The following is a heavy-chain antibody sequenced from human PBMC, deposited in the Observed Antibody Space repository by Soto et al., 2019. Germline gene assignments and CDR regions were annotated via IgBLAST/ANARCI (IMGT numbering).Heavy chain of an antibody. CDR3: ARGGGYCTNGVCYTRKDYGMDV. Sequence: GASVKVSCKASGYTFTSYYMHWVRQAPGQGLEWMGIINPSGGSTSYAQKFQGRVTMTRDTSTSTVYMELSSLRSEDTAVYYCARGGGYCTNGVCYTRKDYGMDVWGQGTTVTVSS. V-gene: IGHV1-46*01. D-gene: IGHD2-8*01. CDR1: GYTFTSYY. CDR2: INPSGGST. J-gene: IGHJ6*02.